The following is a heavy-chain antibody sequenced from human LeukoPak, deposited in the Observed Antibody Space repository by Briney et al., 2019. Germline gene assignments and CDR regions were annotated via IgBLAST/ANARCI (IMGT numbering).Heavy chain of an antibody. CDR2: TFYRSKWFY. D-gene: IGHD6-13*01. J-gene: IGHJ4*02. Sequence: SQTLSLTCAISGDSVSSNTAAWNWIRQSPSRGLEWLGRTFYRSKWFYDYAVSVKSRITTNPDTSKNQFSLQLNSVTPEDTAVYYCARDGTLAAAGNMDYWGQGTLVTVSS. CDR3: ARDGTLAAAGNMDY. CDR1: GDSVSSNTAA. V-gene: IGHV6-1*01.